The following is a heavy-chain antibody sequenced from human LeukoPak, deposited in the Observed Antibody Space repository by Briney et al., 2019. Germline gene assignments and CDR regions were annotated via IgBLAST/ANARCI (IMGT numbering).Heavy chain of an antibody. D-gene: IGHD3-3*01. CDR3: ARHHYDFWSGYYTGGGYFDY. J-gene: IGHJ4*02. CDR1: GGSISSSSYY. Sequence: PSETLSLTCTVSGGSISSSSYYWGWLRQPPGKGLEWIGGIYYSGSTYYNPSLKSRVTISVDTSKNQFSLKLSSVTAADTAVYYCARHHYDFWSGYYTGGGYFDYWGQGTLVTVSS. V-gene: IGHV4-39*01. CDR2: IYYSGST.